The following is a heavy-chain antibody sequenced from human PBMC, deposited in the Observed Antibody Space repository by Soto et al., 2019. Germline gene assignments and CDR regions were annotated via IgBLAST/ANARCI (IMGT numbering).Heavy chain of an antibody. CDR3: ARGMTTVTTYDY. D-gene: IGHD4-4*01. CDR1: GDSISSSNW. Sequence: SETLSLTCAVSGDSISSSNWWTWVRQPPGKGLEWIGEIYHSGNTDYNPSLRSRVTISVDKSKNQFSLKLNFVTAADTAVYYCARGMTTVTTYDYWGQGTLVTVSS. CDR2: IYHSGNT. V-gene: IGHV4-4*02. J-gene: IGHJ4*02.